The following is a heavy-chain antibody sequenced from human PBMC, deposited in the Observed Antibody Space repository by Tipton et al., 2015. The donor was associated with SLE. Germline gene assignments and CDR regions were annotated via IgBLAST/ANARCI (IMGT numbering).Heavy chain of an antibody. CDR3: ARGRSYDFWNFHH. J-gene: IGHJ1*01. CDR1: SGSISSDGYS. CDR2: IYYRGTT. V-gene: IGHV4-61*08. D-gene: IGHD3-3*01. Sequence: TLSLTCAVSSGSISSDGYSWSWIRQPPGKGLEWIGNIYYRGTTNYNPSLKSRVTISVDTSKNQFSLKLNSVTAADTAVYYCARGRSYDFWNFHHWGQGTLVTVSS.